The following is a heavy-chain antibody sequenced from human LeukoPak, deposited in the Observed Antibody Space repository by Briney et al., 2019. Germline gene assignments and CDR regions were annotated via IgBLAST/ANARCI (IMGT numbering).Heavy chain of an antibody. CDR3: ARVGDYYDSSGPVPY. V-gene: IGHV3-20*04. Sequence: TGGSLRLSCAASGFTFDDYGMSWVRQAPGKGLEWVSGINWSGTRTGYADSVKGRFTISRDNAKNSLYLQMNSLRAEDTAVYYCARVGDYYDSSGPVPYWGQGTLVTVSS. J-gene: IGHJ4*02. CDR2: INWSGTRT. D-gene: IGHD3-22*01. CDR1: GFTFDDYG.